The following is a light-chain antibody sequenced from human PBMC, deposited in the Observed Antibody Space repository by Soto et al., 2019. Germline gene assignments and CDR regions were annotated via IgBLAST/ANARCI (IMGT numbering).Light chain of an antibody. CDR1: SSDVGAYNY. V-gene: IGLV2-14*03. J-gene: IGLJ1*01. CDR3: SSYTSAATYV. Sequence: QSALTQPASVSGSPGQSITISCTGSSSDVGAYNYDSWYQQHHPGEAPKLIIYDVTHRPAGVSNRFSGSKSGNTASLTISGLQTEDEADYYCSSYTSAATYVFGTGTQLTV. CDR2: DVT.